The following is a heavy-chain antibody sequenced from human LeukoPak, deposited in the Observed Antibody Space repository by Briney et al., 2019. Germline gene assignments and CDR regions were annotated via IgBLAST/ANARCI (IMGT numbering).Heavy chain of an antibody. J-gene: IGHJ4*02. CDR1: GFTFNNYW. CDR3: AKTIFGVGYFDY. D-gene: IGHD3-3*01. Sequence: GGSLRLSCAASGFTFNNYWMSWVRQAPGKGLEWVANIKQDGSEEYYVDSVKGRFTISRDNSKNTLYLQMNSLRAEDTAVYYCAKTIFGVGYFDYWGQGTLVTVSS. CDR2: IKQDGSEE. V-gene: IGHV3-7*03.